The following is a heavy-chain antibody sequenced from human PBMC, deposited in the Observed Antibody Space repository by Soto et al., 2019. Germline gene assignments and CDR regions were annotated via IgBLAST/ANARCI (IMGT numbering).Heavy chain of an antibody. CDR1: GFTFGDYA. CDR2: ISWNSGSI. J-gene: IGHJ4*02. Sequence: SLRLSCAASGFTFGDYAMQWVRQAPGKGLEWVSAISWNSGSIDYADSVKGRFTISRDNAKNSLYLQMNSLRAGDTALYYCAKSHTTSGWYVTTDYWGQGTRVTVSS. V-gene: IGHV3-9*01. CDR3: AKSHTTSGWYVTTDY. D-gene: IGHD6-19*01.